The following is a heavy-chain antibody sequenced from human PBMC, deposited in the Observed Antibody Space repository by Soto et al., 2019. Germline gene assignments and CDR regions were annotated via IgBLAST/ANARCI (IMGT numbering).Heavy chain of an antibody. V-gene: IGHV3-48*04. J-gene: IGHJ3*01. CDR2: ISSASSTI. D-gene: IGHD3-10*01. CDR1: GFTFSSYS. CDR3: VRDRGYPDSSDV. Sequence: PGGSLRLSCAASGFTFSSYSMNWVRQAPGKGLEWVSYISSASSTIYYADSVKGRFTISRDNAENTLYLQMNSLKAEDTAVYYCVRDRGYPDSSDVWGRGTMVTVSS.